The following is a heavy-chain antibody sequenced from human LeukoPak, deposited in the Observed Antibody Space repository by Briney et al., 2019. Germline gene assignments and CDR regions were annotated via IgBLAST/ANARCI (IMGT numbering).Heavy chain of an antibody. J-gene: IGHJ3*02. CDR1: GFTFSDYY. CDR3: AREGIMITFGGGLPTDAFDI. CDR2: ISSSGSTI. Sequence: PGGSLRLSCAASGFTFSDYYMSWIRQAPGKGLEWVSYISSSGSTIYYADSVKGRFTISRDNAKNSLYLQMNSLRAEDTAVYYCAREGIMITFGGGLPTDAFDIWGQGTMVTVSS. V-gene: IGHV3-11*01. D-gene: IGHD3-16*01.